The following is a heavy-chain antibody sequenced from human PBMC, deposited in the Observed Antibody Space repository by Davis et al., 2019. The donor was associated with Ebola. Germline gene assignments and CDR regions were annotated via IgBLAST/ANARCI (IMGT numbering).Heavy chain of an antibody. D-gene: IGHD1-14*01. J-gene: IGHJ4*02. CDR2: ISYDGSSK. V-gene: IGHV3-30*03. Sequence: GESLKISCAASGFTFSNYGMHWVRQAPGKGLEWVAVISYDGSSKYYADSVKGRFTISRDNSKNTLYLQMNSLRSEDTAVYYCARLNLDSFDYWGQGTLVTVSS. CDR1: GFTFSNYG. CDR3: ARLNLDSFDY.